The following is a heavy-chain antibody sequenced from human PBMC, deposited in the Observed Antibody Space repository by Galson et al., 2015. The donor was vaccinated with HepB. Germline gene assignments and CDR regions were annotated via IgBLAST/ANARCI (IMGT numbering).Heavy chain of an antibody. V-gene: IGHV3-48*02. CDR3: ARDMYYYDSSGPLPPPGFDY. CDR2: ISSSSSTI. J-gene: IGHJ4*02. Sequence: SLRLSCAASGFTFSSYSMNWVRQAPGKGLEWVSYISSSSSTIYYADSVKGRFTISRDNAKNSLYLQMNSLRDEDTAVYYCARDMYYYDSSGPLPPPGFDYWGQGTLVTVSS. D-gene: IGHD3-22*01. CDR1: GFTFSSYS.